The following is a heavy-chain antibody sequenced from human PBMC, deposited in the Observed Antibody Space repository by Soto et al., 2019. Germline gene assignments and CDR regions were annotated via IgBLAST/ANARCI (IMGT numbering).Heavy chain of an antibody. CDR1: GFTFSSYG. Sequence: GGSLRLSCAASGFTFSSYGMHWVRQAPGKGLEWVAVISYDGSNKYYADSVKGRFTISRDNSKNTLYLQMNSLRAEDTAVYYCAKVLWFGSPKHYYGMDVWGQGTTVTVS. D-gene: IGHD3-10*01. J-gene: IGHJ6*02. V-gene: IGHV3-30*18. CDR2: ISYDGSNK. CDR3: AKVLWFGSPKHYYGMDV.